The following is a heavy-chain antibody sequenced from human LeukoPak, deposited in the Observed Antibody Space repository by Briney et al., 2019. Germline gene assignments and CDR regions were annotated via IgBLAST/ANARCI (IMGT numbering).Heavy chain of an antibody. CDR3: ARGRRGAVAGKGYYYMDV. J-gene: IGHJ6*03. Sequence: GGSLRLSCAASGFTFDDYGMSWVRQAPGKGLEWVSGINWNGGSTGYADSVKGRFTISRDNAKNSLYLQMNSLRAEDTALYYCARGRRGAVAGKGYYYMDVWGKGTTVTVSS. D-gene: IGHD6-19*01. V-gene: IGHV3-20*04. CDR1: GFTFDDYG. CDR2: INWNGGST.